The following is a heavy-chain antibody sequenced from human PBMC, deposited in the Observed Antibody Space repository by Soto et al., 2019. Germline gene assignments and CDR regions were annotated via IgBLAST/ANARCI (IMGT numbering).Heavy chain of an antibody. CDR3: DRGDGDSHFDY. CDR1: GFTFNNYA. D-gene: IGHD3-10*01. Sequence: GGSLRLSCAASGFTFNNYAMSWVRQAPGKGLEWVSSINYRGDSTYYADSVKGRFTISRDNSKNTLYLQMNSLRAEDTAVYYCDRGDGDSHFDYWGQGTLVIVSS. V-gene: IGHV3-23*01. J-gene: IGHJ4*02. CDR2: INYRGDST.